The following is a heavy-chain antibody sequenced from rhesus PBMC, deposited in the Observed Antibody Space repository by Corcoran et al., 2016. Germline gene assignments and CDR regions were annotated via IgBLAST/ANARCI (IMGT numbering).Heavy chain of an antibody. CDR3: ARRQSLAADPVGFDY. D-gene: IGHD6-19*01. J-gene: IGHJ4*01. V-gene: IGHV2-1*01. CDR1: GLSLSTSGMG. Sequence: QVTLKESGPALVKPTQTLTLTCTFSGLSLSTSGMGVGWIRQPPGKTLEWLAHIYWDADKRYSTSLKSRLTISKDPSKNQVVLTMTNMDPVDTATYYCARRQSLAADPVGFDYWGQGVLVTVSS. CDR2: IYWDADK.